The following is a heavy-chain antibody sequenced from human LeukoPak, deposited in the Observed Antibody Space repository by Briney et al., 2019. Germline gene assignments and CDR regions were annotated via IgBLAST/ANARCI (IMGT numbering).Heavy chain of an antibody. CDR3: AREGFGASWFGKLCF. D-gene: IGHD3-10*01. CDR1: GFTFSSYW. V-gene: IGHV3-7*01. J-gene: IGHJ3*01. Sequence: QPGGSLRLSCAASGFTFSSYWMSWVRQAPGKGLEWVANIKQDGSEKYYVDSVKGRFTISRDNAKNSLYLQMNSLRAEDTAVYYCAREGFGASWFGKLCFWGQGTMVTVSS. CDR2: IKQDGSEK.